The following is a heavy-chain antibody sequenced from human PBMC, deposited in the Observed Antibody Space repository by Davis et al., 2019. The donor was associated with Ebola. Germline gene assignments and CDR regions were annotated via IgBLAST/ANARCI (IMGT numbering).Heavy chain of an antibody. CDR3: ARGWTTGEIDY. CDR1: GYSISSGYY. V-gene: IGHV4-38-2*02. D-gene: IGHD4-17*01. CDR2: IYHSGST. Sequence: MPSETLSLTCTVSGYSISSGYYWGWIRQPPGKGLEWIGSIYHSGSTYYNPSLKSRVTISVDTSKNQFSLKLSSVTAADTAVYYCARGWTTGEIDYWGQGILVTVSS. J-gene: IGHJ4*02.